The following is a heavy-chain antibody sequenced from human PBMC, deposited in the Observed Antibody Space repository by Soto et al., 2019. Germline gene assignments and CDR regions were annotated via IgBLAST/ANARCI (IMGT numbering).Heavy chain of an antibody. J-gene: IGHJ5*02. CDR3: AKASAGTRVLGEFDP. CDR2: ISWNSGSI. Sequence: GGSLRLSCAASGFTLDDYAMHWVRQAPGKGLEWVSGISWNSGSIGYADSVKGRFTISRDNAKNSLYLQMNSLRAEDTALYYCAKASAGTRVLGEFDPWGQGTLVTVSS. V-gene: IGHV3-9*01. D-gene: IGHD6-13*01. CDR1: GFTLDDYA.